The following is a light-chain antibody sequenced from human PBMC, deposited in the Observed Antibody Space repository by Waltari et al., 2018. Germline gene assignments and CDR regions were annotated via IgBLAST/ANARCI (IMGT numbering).Light chain of an antibody. CDR1: NSNTGAGYE. CDR3: QSFDSSLSGLVV. CDR2: SNT. J-gene: IGLJ2*01. V-gene: IGLV1-40*01. Sequence: QSVLTQPPSVSGVPGQTVTISCTGSNSNTGAGYEVHCYRQLPGTAPKVLVYSNTYRPSGVPDRFSGSRSGTSASLAITGLQAEDEADYYCQSFDSSLSGLVVFGGGTKLTVL.